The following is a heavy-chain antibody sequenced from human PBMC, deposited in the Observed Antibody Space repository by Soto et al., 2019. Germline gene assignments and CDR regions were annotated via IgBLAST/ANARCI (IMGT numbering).Heavy chain of an antibody. V-gene: IGHV4-4*02. Sequence: PSETLSLTCAVSGGSISRSNWWSWVRQPPGKGLECIGEIYDTGTTNYNPSIKSRVIISVDKSKNQFSLRLSSVTAADTANYYCARIDTSRLSIDSWGQGALVTVSS. J-gene: IGHJ4*02. D-gene: IGHD2-2*01. CDR3: ARIDTSRLSIDS. CDR1: GGSISRSNW. CDR2: IYDTGTT.